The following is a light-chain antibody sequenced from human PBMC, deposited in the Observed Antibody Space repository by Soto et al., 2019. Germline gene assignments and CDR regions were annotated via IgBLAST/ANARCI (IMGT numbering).Light chain of an antibody. CDR2: DNH. V-gene: IGLV1-44*01. Sequence: QSALTQPPSASGTPGQRVTFSCSGSSSNIGINTVNWYRQPPGTAPQLLISDNHRRPSGVPDRFSGSKSGTSASLAISGLQSEDEATYFCAAWDVSLKGFVFGTGTKVTVL. J-gene: IGLJ1*01. CDR1: SSNIGINT. CDR3: AAWDVSLKGFV.